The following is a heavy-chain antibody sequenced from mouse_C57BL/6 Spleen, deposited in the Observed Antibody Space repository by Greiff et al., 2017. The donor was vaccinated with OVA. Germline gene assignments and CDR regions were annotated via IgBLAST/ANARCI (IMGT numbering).Heavy chain of an antibody. CDR3: ARTFTEKGDAMDY. CDR2: IWTGGGT. V-gene: IGHV2-9-1*01. J-gene: IGHJ4*01. CDR1: GFSLTSYA. Sequence: VKLMESGPGLVAPSQSLSITCTVSGFSLTSYAISWVRQPPGKGLEWLGVIWTGGGTNYNSALKSRLSISKDNSKSQVFLKMNSLQTDDTARYYCARTFTEKGDAMDYWGQGTSVTVSS.